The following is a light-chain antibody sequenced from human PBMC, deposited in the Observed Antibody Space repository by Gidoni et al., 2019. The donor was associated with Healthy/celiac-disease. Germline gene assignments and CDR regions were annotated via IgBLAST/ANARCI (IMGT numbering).Light chain of an antibody. CDR1: SSDAGGYNY. Sequence: QSALTQPASVSGSPGQSITISFTGTSSDAGGYNYVSWYHQHPGNAPKLLNYEVSNRPSGVSNRFSGSKSGNTASLTISGLQAEDEADYYCSSYTSSSTLVFGGGTKLTVL. J-gene: IGLJ2*01. CDR2: EVS. V-gene: IGLV2-14*01. CDR3: SSYTSSSTLV.